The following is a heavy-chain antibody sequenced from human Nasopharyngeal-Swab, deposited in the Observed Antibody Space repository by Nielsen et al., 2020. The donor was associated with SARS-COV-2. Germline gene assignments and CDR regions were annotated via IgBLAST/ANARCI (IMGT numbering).Heavy chain of an antibody. CDR2: IIPIFGTA. CDR3: ASANPTSDIVVVPAAKYYYYYYMDV. D-gene: IGHD2-2*01. CDR1: GGTFSSYA. J-gene: IGHJ6*03. V-gene: IGHV1-69*13. Sequence: SVKVSCKASGGTFSSYAISWVRQAPGQGLEWMGGIIPIFGTANYAQKFQGRVTITADESTSTAYMELSSLRSEDTAVYYCASANPTSDIVVVPAAKYYYYYYMDVLGKGTTVTVSS.